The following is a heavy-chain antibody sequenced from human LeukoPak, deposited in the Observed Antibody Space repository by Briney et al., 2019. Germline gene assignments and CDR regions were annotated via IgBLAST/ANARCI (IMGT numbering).Heavy chain of an antibody. J-gene: IGHJ6*02. CDR1: GGSISSYY. D-gene: IGHD3-22*01. Sequence: PSETLSLTCTVSGGSISSYYWSWIRQPPGKGLEWIGYIYYSGSTNYNPSLKSRVTISVDTSKNQFSLKLSSVTAADTAVYYCARGPGYFYDSSGNPAYYYGMDVWGQGTTVTVSS. CDR2: IYYSGST. V-gene: IGHV4-59*12. CDR3: ARGPGYFYDSSGNPAYYYGMDV.